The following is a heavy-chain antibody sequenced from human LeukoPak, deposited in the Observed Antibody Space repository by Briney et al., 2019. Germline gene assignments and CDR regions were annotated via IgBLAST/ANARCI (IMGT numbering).Heavy chain of an antibody. CDR3: ARDKGQYGSGTRGFTWFDP. CDR2: INHVGTT. J-gene: IGHJ5*02. D-gene: IGHD3-10*01. CDR1: GGSFSGYY. V-gene: IGHV4-34*01. Sequence: NTSETLSLTCAVYGGSFSGYYWSWIRQPPGKGLEWIGEINHVGTTNYNPSLKSRVTISVDTSKNQFSLKLSSVTAADTAVYYCARDKGQYGSGTRGFTWFDPWGQGTLVTVSS.